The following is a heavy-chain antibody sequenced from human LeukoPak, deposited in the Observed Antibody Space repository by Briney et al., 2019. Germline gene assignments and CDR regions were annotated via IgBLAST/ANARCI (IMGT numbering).Heavy chain of an antibody. D-gene: IGHD2-15*01. CDR2: IIPIFGTA. V-gene: IGHV1-69*01. J-gene: IGHJ3*02. CDR3: ARGGPSILVVVAAQYDAFDI. Sequence: SVKVSCKASGGTFSSYAISWVRQAPGQGLEWIGGIIPIFGTANYAQKFQGRVTITADESTSTAYMELSSLRSEDTAVYYCARGGPSILVVVAAQYDAFDIWGQGTMVTVSS. CDR1: GGTFSSYA.